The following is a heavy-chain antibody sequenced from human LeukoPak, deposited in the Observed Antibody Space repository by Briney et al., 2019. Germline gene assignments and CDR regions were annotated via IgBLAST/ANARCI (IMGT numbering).Heavy chain of an antibody. CDR3: ARDPIGSRWPYYFDY. CDR1: GVSISSYY. J-gene: IGHJ4*02. CDR2: IYYSGST. D-gene: IGHD6-13*01. Sequence: SETLSLTCTVSGVSISSYYWSWIRQPPGKGLEWIGYIYYSGSTNYNPSLKSRVTISVDTSKNQFSLKLSSVTAEDTAVYYCARDPIGSRWPYYFDYWGQGTLVTVSS. V-gene: IGHV4-59*01.